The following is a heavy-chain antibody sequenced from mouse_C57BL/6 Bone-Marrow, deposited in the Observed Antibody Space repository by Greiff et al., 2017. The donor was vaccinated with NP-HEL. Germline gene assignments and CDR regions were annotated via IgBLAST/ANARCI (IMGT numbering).Heavy chain of an antibody. D-gene: IGHD1-1*01. CDR2: IWWDDAK. Sequence: ESGPGILQPSQTLSLTCSFSGFSLSTFGMGVGWLRPPSGKGLEWLAHIWWDDAKYYNPALKSRPPISKDTSKNKVFLKIANVDTADTATYYGARIGLLLHWFAYWGQGTLVTVSA. CDR1: GFSLSTFGMG. CDR3: ARIGLLLHWFAY. J-gene: IGHJ3*01. V-gene: IGHV8-8*01.